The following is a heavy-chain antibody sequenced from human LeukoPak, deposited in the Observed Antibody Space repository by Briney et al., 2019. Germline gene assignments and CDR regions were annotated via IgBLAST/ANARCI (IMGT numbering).Heavy chain of an antibody. CDR1: GFTFSSYE. J-gene: IGHJ4*02. V-gene: IGHV3-48*03. Sequence: RSGGSLRLSCAASGFTFSSYEMNWVRQAPGKGLEWVSYISSSGSTIYYADSVKGRFTISRDNAKNSLYLQMNSLRAEDTAVYYCATEREHYDILTGCNDYWGQGTLVTVSS. D-gene: IGHD3-9*01. CDR3: ATEREHYDILTGCNDY. CDR2: ISSSGSTI.